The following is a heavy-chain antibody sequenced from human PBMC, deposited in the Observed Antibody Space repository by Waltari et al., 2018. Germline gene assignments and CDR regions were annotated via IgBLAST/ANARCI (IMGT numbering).Heavy chain of an antibody. CDR3: ARAIDYKIHFDF. CDR1: GYTFTRYG. D-gene: IGHD4-4*01. V-gene: IGHV1-18*01. J-gene: IGHJ4*02. Sequence: QVQLVQSGPEVKKPGASVNVSCKAAGYTFTRYGFSWVRQAPGQRLEWMGWISAYSGDSFYAEKFQDRVTMTIDTSTTTAYMEMRSLTSDDTAIYYCARAIDYKIHFDFWGQGTLVTVSS. CDR2: ISAYSGDS.